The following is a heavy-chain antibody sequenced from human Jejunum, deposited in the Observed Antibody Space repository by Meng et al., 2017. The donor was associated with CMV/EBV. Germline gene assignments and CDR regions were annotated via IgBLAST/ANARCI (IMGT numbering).Heavy chain of an antibody. Sequence: SGLTFSTFWMSSFRQAPGKGLEWVSYISGSGNTIYYADSVKGRFTLSRDNAKNSLYLQMNSLRVEDTAIYYCARQVLSSTRPYFDSWGQGTLVTVSS. D-gene: IGHD5/OR15-5a*01. CDR2: ISGSGNTI. CDR3: ARQVLSSTRPYFDS. CDR1: GLTFSTFW. V-gene: IGHV3-48*03. J-gene: IGHJ4*02.